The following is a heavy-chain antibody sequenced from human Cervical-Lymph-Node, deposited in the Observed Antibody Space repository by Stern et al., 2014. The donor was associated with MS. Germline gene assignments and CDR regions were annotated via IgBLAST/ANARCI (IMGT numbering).Heavy chain of an antibody. Sequence: VQLVESGGGLVKPGGSLRLSCAASGFTFSSYSMNWVRQAPGKGLEWVSSISSSSSYIYYADSVKGRFTISRDNAKNSLYLQMNSLRAEDTAVYYCARDQSSSWYDYYYYGMDVWGQGTTVTVSS. D-gene: IGHD6-13*01. V-gene: IGHV3-21*01. CDR3: ARDQSSSWYDYYYYGMDV. CDR2: ISSSSSYI. CDR1: GFTFSSYS. J-gene: IGHJ6*02.